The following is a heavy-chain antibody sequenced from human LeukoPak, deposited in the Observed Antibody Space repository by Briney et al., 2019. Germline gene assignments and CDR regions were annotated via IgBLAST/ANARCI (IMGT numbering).Heavy chain of an antibody. CDR3: AREGGYSYGDAPLHFDN. Sequence: SGTLSLTCAVSGGSISSSNRWSWVRQPPGKGLEWIGEIYHSGSTNYNPSLKSRVTISVDTSKNQFSLKVSSVTAADTAVCYCAREGGYSYGDAPLHFDNWGQGTLVTVSS. D-gene: IGHD5-18*01. CDR1: GGSISSSNR. V-gene: IGHV4-4*02. CDR2: IYHSGST. J-gene: IGHJ4*02.